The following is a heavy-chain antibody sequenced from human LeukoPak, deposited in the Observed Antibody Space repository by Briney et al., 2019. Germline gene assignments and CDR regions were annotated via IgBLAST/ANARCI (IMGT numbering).Heavy chain of an antibody. CDR2: IYYSGST. Sequence: SETLSLTCTVSDNSINNGAYYWSWIRQPPGKGLEWIVDIYYSGSTNYNPSLKSRVTISVDTSKNQFSLKLSSVTAADTAVYYCARGSATYYYDSEFDYWGQGTLVTVSS. V-gene: IGHV4-61*08. J-gene: IGHJ4*02. CDR3: ARGSATYYYDSEFDY. D-gene: IGHD3-22*01. CDR1: DNSINNGAYY.